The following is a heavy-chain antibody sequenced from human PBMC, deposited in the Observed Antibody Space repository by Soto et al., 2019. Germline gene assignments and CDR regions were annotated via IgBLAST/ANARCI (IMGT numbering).Heavy chain of an antibody. CDR1: GFTFSSYG. CDR3: AKDRGSGYFDY. Sequence: GGSLRLSCAASGFTFSSYGMHWVRQAPGKGLEWVAVISYDGSNKYYADSVKGRFTISRDNSKNTLYLQMNSLRAEDTAVYYCAKDRGSGYFDYWGQGTLVTVSS. D-gene: IGHD2-15*01. V-gene: IGHV3-30*18. J-gene: IGHJ4*02. CDR2: ISYDGSNK.